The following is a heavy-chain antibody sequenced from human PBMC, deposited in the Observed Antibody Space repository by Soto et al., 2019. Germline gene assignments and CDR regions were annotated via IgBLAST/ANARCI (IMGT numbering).Heavy chain of an antibody. CDR3: ARDPSSTEPMDV. CDR2: ISSSSSYI. J-gene: IGHJ6*03. D-gene: IGHD6-13*01. Sequence: GGSLRLSCAASGFTFSSYSMNWVRQAPGKGLEWVSSISSSSSYIYYADSVKGRFTISRDNAKNSLYLQMNSLRAEDTAVYYCARDPSSTEPMDVWGKGTTVTV. V-gene: IGHV3-21*01. CDR1: GFTFSSYS.